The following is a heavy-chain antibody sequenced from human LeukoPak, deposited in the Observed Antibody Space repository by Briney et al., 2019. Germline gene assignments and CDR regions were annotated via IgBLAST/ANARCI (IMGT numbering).Heavy chain of an antibody. V-gene: IGHV3-48*03. Sequence: GGSLRLSCAASGFTFSSYEMNWVRQAPGKGLEWVSYISSIGSTRYYADSVKGRFTIYRDNAKNSLYLQMNSLRAEDTAVYYCARAAMGTRNGFDVWGQGTMVTVSS. J-gene: IGHJ3*01. CDR1: GFTFSSYE. CDR3: ARAAMGTRNGFDV. D-gene: IGHD5-24*01. CDR2: ISSIGSTR.